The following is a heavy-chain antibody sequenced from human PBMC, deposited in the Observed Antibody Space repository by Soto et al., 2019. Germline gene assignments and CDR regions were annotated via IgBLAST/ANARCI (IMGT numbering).Heavy chain of an antibody. J-gene: IGHJ4*02. CDR1: GGSLSRGGYY. CDR3: ARDRETTFFDY. V-gene: IGHV4-31*02. CDR2: IYYSGST. Sequence: TSENLSPTRTVSGGSLSRGGYYWSWIRQHPGTGLEWIGYIYYSGSTYYNPSLKSRVTISVDTSKNQFSLKLSSVTAADTAVYYCARDRETTFFDYWGQGTLVTVSS. D-gene: IGHD1-7*01.